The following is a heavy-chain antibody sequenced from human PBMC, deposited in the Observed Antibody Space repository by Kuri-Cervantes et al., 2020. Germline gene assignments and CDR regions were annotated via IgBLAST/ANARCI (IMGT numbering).Heavy chain of an antibody. CDR3: ARIGRNDAFDI. CDR2: IWYDGSNK. CDR1: GFTFSSYG. Sequence: GESLKISCAASGFTFSSYGMHWVRQAPGKGLEWVAVIWYDGSNKYYADSVKGRFTISRDNSKNTLYLQMNSLRAEDTAVYYCARIGRNDAFDIWGQGTMVTV. J-gene: IGHJ3*02. V-gene: IGHV3-33*01.